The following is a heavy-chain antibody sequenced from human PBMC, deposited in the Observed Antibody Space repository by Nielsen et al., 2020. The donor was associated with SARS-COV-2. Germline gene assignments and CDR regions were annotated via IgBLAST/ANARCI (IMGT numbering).Heavy chain of an antibody. Sequence: GESLKISCAASGFTFSSYAMHWVRQAPGKGLEWVAVISYDGSNKYYADSVKGRFTISRDNSKNTLYLQMNSLRAEDTAVYYCARVGNDYVWGSYRYFPDYWGQGTLVTVSS. CDR3: ARVGNDYVWGSYRYFPDY. CDR1: GFTFSSYA. J-gene: IGHJ4*02. V-gene: IGHV3-30*04. CDR2: ISYDGSNK. D-gene: IGHD3-16*02.